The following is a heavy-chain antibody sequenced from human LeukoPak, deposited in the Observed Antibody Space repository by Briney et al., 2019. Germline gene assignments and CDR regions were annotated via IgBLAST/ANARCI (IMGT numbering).Heavy chain of an antibody. Sequence: GGSLRLSCAASGFTFSSYGMHWVRQAPGKGLEWVAVIWYDGSNKYYADSVKGRFTISRDNSKNTLYLQMNSLRAEDTAVYYCAKDISGSYFDYWGQRTLVTVSS. CDR2: IWYDGSNK. CDR3: AKDISGSYFDY. V-gene: IGHV3-33*06. J-gene: IGHJ4*02. CDR1: GFTFSSYG. D-gene: IGHD3-3*02.